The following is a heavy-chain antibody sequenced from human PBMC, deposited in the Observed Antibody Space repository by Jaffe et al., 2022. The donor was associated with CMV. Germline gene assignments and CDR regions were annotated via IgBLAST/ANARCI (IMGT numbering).Heavy chain of an antibody. CDR3: ARDPSIAAQFDY. Sequence: EVQLVESGGGLVKPGGSLRLSCAASGFTFSSYSMNWVRQAPGKGLEWVSSISSSSSYIYYADSVKGRFTISRDNAKNSLYLQMNSLRAEDTAVYYCARDPSIAAQFDYWGQGTLVTVSS. D-gene: IGHD6-6*01. V-gene: IGHV3-21*01. CDR2: ISSSSSYI. CDR1: GFTFSSYS. J-gene: IGHJ4*02.